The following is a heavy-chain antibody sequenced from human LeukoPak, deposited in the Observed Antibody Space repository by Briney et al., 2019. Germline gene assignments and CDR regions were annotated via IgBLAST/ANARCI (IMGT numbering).Heavy chain of an antibody. CDR2: INTNTGDP. CDR1: GYTFTSYA. V-gene: IGHV7-4-1*02. D-gene: IGHD1-14*01. J-gene: IGHJ6*02. Sequence: ASVKVSCKASGYTFTSYAMNWVRQAPGQGLEWVGWINTNTGDPTYAQGFTGRFVFSLDTSVSTAYLQISSLKAEDTAVYYCASNHPFSVYYYGMDVWGQGTTVTVSS. CDR3: ASNHPFSVYYYGMDV.